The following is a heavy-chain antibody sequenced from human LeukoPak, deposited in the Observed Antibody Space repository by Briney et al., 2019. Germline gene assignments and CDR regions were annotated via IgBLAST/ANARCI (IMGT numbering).Heavy chain of an antibody. CDR3: ARGNYGDYFDY. V-gene: IGHV4-34*01. CDR2: INHSGSS. J-gene: IGHJ4*02. CDR1: GGSFSGYY. D-gene: IGHD4-17*01. Sequence: NPSEPLSLTCAVYGGSFSGYYWRCLRHPPGKAREWIGEINHSGSSNYNPSLKSRVTISVDTSKNQFSLKLSSVTAAVTAVYYCARGNYGDYFDYWGQGTLVTVSS.